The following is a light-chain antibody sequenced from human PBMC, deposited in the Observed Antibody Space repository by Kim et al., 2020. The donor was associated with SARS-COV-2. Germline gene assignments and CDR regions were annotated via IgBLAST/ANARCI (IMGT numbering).Light chain of an antibody. CDR1: DLRSYY. J-gene: IGLJ3*02. Sequence: ALGRTVRITCQRGDLRSYYAGCYQQKPGQAPLLVIYGKNNRPSGIPDGCSGSSSGNTASLTITGAQAEDEADYYCCTRDSSGNHWVFGGGTKLTVL. CDR3: CTRDSSGNHWV. CDR2: GKN. V-gene: IGLV3-19*01.